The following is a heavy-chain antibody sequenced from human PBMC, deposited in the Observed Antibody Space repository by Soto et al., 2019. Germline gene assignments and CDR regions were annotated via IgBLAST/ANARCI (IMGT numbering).Heavy chain of an antibody. V-gene: IGHV1-46*01. CDR1: GYTFTSYY. CDR2: INPSGGST. Sequence: QVQLVQSGAEVKKPGASVKVSCKASGYTFTSYYMHWVRQAPGQGLEWMGIINPSGGSTSYAQKFQGRVTMTRDTSTSTVYMELSSLRSEHTAVSYCARNPPYCSGGSCYSSWFDPWGQVTLVTVSS. D-gene: IGHD2-15*01. CDR3: ARNPPYCSGGSCYSSWFDP. J-gene: IGHJ5*02.